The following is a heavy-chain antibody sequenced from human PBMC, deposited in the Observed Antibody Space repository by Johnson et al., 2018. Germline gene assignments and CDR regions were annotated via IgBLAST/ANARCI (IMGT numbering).Heavy chain of an antibody. CDR1: GFTFSTYL. CDR3: ARDVGWCDGLDI. D-gene: IGHD2-21*01. J-gene: IGHJ3*02. CDR2: INSDGSST. Sequence: VQLQESGGGLVQPGGSLRLSCAVSGFTFSTYLMHWVRQAPGKGLVWVSRINSDGSSTDYADSVRGRFTISRDNAKNTLYLQRNSLRAEDTAVYYCARDVGWCDGLDIWGQGTMVTVSS. V-gene: IGHV3-74*01.